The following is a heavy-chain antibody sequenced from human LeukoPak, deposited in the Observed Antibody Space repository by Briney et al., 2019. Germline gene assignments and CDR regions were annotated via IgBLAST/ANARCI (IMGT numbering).Heavy chain of an antibody. Sequence: GGSLRLSCAASGFTFSNYWMSWVRQAPGKGLEWVANTKQDETEKHYADSVKGRFTISRDNAQNSLYLQMNSLRAEDAAVYFCARNRQWLLADYWGQGTVVTVSS. CDR2: TKQDETEK. CDR3: ARNRQWLLADY. V-gene: IGHV3-7*04. CDR1: GFTFSNYW. J-gene: IGHJ4*02. D-gene: IGHD3-22*01.